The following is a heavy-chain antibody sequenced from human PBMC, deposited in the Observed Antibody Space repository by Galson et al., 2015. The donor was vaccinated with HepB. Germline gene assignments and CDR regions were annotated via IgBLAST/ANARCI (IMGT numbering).Heavy chain of an antibody. CDR3: VKSHSDWNYYFDY. CDR2: ITYDVSNK. J-gene: IGHJ4*02. CDR1: GFTFSSYG. V-gene: IGHV3-30*18. Sequence: SLRLSCAASGFTFSSYGMHWVRQAPGKGLEWVAVITYDVSNKYYADSVKGRFTISRDNSKNTLYLQMNSLRAEDTAVYYCVKSHSDWNYYFDYWGQGTLVTVSS. D-gene: IGHD1-7*01.